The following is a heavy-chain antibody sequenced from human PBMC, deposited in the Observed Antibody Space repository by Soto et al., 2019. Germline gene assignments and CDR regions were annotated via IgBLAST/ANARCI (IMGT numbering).Heavy chain of an antibody. D-gene: IGHD3-9*01. J-gene: IGHJ5*02. CDR1: GGSTRNYF. Sequence: QVQLQESGPGLVKPSETLSLTCTVSGGSTRNYFWSWIRQPPGKGLEWIGCIYYSGTTNYNSSLKSRVTISLDTSKHQFSLRLRSVPAADTAVYYCARYVNPYDTAVWFDPWGQGTLVTVSS. CDR2: IYYSGTT. V-gene: IGHV4-59*01. CDR3: ARYVNPYDTAVWFDP.